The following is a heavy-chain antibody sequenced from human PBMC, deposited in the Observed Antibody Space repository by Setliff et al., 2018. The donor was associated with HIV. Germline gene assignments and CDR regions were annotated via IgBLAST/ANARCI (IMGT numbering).Heavy chain of an antibody. J-gene: IGHJ3*01. CDR3: ARDRRVGYPRDAFDV. CDR1: GFTFSDYA. Sequence: GESLKISCEGAGFTFSDYAIRWVRQVPGKGLEWVAGISGSTSSRTYYGDSVQGRFTISRDNSKNTVYLQMNSLRAEDTALYFCARDRRVGYPRDAFDVWGQGTMVTVS. CDR2: ISGSTSSRT. D-gene: IGHD5-18*01. V-gene: IGHV3-23*02.